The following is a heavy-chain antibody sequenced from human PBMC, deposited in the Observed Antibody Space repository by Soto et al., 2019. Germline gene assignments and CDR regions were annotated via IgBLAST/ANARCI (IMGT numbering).Heavy chain of an antibody. D-gene: IGHD2-8*01. CDR1: GDSITSGDYY. CDR3: ASFVGLLWGGVSPAESWGSYYFDN. V-gene: IGHV4-30-4*01. J-gene: IGHJ4*02. CDR2: IYYSGNT. Sequence: VQLQESGPGLVKPSQTLSLTCTVSGDSITSGDYYWSWIRQPPGKGLEWIGYIYYSGNTNYNPSIKSRVIMSVDTSKNQCSLKLTSVTAADTAVYYCASFVGLLWGGVSPAESWGSYYFDNWGQGTLVTVSS.